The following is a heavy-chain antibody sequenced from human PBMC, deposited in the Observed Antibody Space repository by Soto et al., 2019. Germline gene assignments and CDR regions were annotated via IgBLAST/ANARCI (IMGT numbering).Heavy chain of an antibody. CDR2: ISSSSSYI. V-gene: IGHV3-21*01. CDR1: GFTFSSYS. CDR3: ARDIVVVTAIASDY. Sequence: GSLRLSCAASGFTFSSYSMNWVRQAPGKGLEWVSSISSSSSYIYYADSVKGRFTISRDNAKNSLYLQMNSLRAEDTAVYYCARDIVVVTAIASDYWGQGTLVTVSS. D-gene: IGHD2-21*02. J-gene: IGHJ4*02.